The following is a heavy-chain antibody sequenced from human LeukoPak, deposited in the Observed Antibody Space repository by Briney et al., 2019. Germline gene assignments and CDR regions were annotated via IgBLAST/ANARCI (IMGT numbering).Heavy chain of an antibody. CDR1: GFTFSSYA. D-gene: IGHD5-18*01. Sequence: GGSLRLSCAASGFTFSSYAMHWVRQAPGKGLEWLAVISYDGSNKYYADSVKGRFTISRDNSKNTLYLQVNSLTAEDTAVYYCATDSGGYSYLTYYFDYWGQGTLVTVSS. CDR3: ATDSGGYSYLTYYFDY. V-gene: IGHV3-30-3*01. CDR2: ISYDGSNK. J-gene: IGHJ4*02.